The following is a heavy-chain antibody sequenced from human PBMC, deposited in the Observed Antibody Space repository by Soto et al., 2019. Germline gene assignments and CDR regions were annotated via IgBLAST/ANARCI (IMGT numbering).Heavy chain of an antibody. J-gene: IGHJ4*02. Sequence: QITLKESGPTQVKPTQTLTLPCTVSGFSLNTIGVGVGWSRQPPGKSLEGLALIFWNDDKRYSPSPRTRLTITEDTSKSQVVLTMTSMDPVDTATHYSAHTTGSSGWAIMDYWGQGTLVTVSS. CDR1: GFSLNTIGVG. CDR2: IFWNDDK. D-gene: IGHD6-19*01. CDR3: AHTTGSSGWAIMDY. V-gene: IGHV2-5*01.